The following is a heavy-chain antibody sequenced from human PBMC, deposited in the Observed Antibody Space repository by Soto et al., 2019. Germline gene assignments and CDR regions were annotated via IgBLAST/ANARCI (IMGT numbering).Heavy chain of an antibody. CDR2: IYPGDSDT. CDR1: GYSFTSYW. V-gene: IGHV5-51*01. D-gene: IGHD2-21*02. CDR3: AITYCGGDCYSQYYFDY. J-gene: IGHJ4*02. Sequence: VESLTISCKVSGYSFTSYWIVWVLQMPGKCLEWMGIIYPGDSDTRYSPSFQGQVTISADKSISTAYLQWSSLKASNTAMYYCAITYCGGDCYSQYYFDYWGQGTMVTVSS.